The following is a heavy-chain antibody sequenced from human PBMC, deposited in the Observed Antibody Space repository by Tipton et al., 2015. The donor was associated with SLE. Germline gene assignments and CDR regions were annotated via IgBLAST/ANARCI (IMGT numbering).Heavy chain of an antibody. D-gene: IGHD3-10*01. J-gene: IGHJ2*01. CDR3: ASPSYYGSGSYRPYWYFDL. Sequence: SVRGRFTISRDNAKNSLYLQMNSLRAEDTAVYYCASPSYYGSGSYRPYWYFDLWGRGTLVTVSS. V-gene: IGHV3-11*06.